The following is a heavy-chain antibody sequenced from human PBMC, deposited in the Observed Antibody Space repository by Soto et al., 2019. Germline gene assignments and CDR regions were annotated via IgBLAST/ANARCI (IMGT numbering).Heavy chain of an antibody. D-gene: IGHD3-3*01. Sequence: PRESLKISCKGSGYNFAGYWIAWVRQMPGKGLELMGIIYPSDSDTRYRPSFQGQVTISADKSISSAYLQWSSLRASDTAMYYCARGGVSTRTFDDWGQGTPVTVSS. CDR2: IYPSDSDT. CDR3: ARGGVSTRTFDD. V-gene: IGHV5-51*01. CDR1: GYNFAGYW. J-gene: IGHJ4*02.